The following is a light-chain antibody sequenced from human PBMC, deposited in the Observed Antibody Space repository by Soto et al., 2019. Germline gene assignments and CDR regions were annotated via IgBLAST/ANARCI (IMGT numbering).Light chain of an antibody. V-gene: IGLV1-44*01. CDR3: AAWDDSLNGLV. J-gene: IGLJ2*01. CDR1: SSNIGINN. Sequence: QSVLTQPPSASGTPGQRVTISCSGSSSNIGINNVNWYQQLPGTAPKLLIYNNNQWPSGVPDRFSGSKSGTSASLAISGLQSEDETDYYCAAWDDSLNGLVFGGGTKLTVL. CDR2: NNN.